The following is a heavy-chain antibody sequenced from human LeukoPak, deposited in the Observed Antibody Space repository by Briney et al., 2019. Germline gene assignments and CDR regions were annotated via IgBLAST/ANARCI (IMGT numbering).Heavy chain of an antibody. D-gene: IGHD3-10*01. J-gene: IGHJ4*02. Sequence: GGSLRLSCAASGFTVSSNNMSWVRQAPGKGLEWVSVVSRGGNTYYAESVKGRFTISRDNSKNTLYLQMNSLRDEDTAVYYCARDMDYASGSRWWGQGTLVTVSS. CDR1: GFTVSSNN. V-gene: IGHV3-66*01. CDR3: ARDMDYASGSRW. CDR2: VSRGGNT.